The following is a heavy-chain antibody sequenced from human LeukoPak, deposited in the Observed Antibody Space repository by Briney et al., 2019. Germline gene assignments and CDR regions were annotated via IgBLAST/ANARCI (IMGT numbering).Heavy chain of an antibody. CDR2: IYYSGST. J-gene: IGHJ4*02. D-gene: IGHD2-2*01. CDR3: ARDPLPAAIFDY. CDR1: GYSTSSGYY. Sequence: PSETLSLTCTVSGYSTSSGYYWGWIRQPPGKGLEWIGSIYYSGSTYYNPSLKSRVTISVDTSRNQFSLKLSSVTAADTAVYYCARDPLPAAIFDYWGQGTLVTVSS. V-gene: IGHV4-38-2*02.